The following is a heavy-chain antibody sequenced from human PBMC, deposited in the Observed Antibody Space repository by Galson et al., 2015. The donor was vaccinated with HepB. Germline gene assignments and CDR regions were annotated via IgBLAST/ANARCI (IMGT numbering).Heavy chain of an antibody. CDR1: GYTFTGHY. D-gene: IGHD1-26*01. V-gene: IGHV1-2*02. CDR2: INPNNGGT. J-gene: IGHJ1*01. Sequence: SVKVSCKASGYTFTGHYMHWIRQAPGQGLEWMGWINPNNGGTNYAQKFQGRVTMTRDTSISTAYMELSRLTSDDTAVYYCARGSVWGAGSEYFQNWGQGTLVSVFS. CDR3: ARGSVWGAGSEYFQN.